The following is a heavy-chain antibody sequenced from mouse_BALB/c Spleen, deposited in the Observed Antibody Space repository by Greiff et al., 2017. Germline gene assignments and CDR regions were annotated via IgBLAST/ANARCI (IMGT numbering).Heavy chain of an antibody. CDR3: ASEGNYVEAMDY. CDR1: GYTFTSYW. V-gene: IGHV1-7*01. J-gene: IGHJ4*01. Sequence: QVHVKQSGAELAKPGASVKMSCKASGYTFTSYWMHWVKQRPGQGLEWIGYINPSTGYNEYNQKFKDKATLTADKSSSTAYMQLSSLTSEDSAVYYCASEGNYVEAMDYWGQGTSVTVSS. D-gene: IGHD2-1*01. CDR2: INPSTGYN.